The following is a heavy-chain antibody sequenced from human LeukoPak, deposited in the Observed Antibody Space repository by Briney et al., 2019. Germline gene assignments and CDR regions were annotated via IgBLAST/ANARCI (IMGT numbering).Heavy chain of an antibody. J-gene: IGHJ4*02. CDR1: GGSISSGSYY. CDR3: ARGHMITFGGVSPGFGY. D-gene: IGHD3-16*01. CDR2: IYTSGST. V-gene: IGHV4-61*02. Sequence: PSQTLSLTCTVSGGSISSGSYYWSWIRQPAGKGLEWIGRIYTSGSTNYNPSLKSRVTISVDTSKNQFSLKLSSVTAADTAVYYCARGHMITFGGVSPGFGYWGQGTLVTVSS.